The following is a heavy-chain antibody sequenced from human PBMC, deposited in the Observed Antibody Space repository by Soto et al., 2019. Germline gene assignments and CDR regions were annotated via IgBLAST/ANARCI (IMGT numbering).Heavy chain of an antibody. V-gene: IGHV4-28*01. CDR3: ARKPRWAAAEFDY. CDR1: DYSINSDSNL. D-gene: IGHD6-13*01. CDR2: IHSGGST. Sequence: SETLSLTCAVSDYSINSDSNLWGWIRQPPGKGLEWIGYIHSGGSTYYNPSLKSRVTMSVDTAKNHFSLKLTSVTAVDTAVYYCARKPRWAAAEFDYGGQGVLVTVS. J-gene: IGHJ4*02.